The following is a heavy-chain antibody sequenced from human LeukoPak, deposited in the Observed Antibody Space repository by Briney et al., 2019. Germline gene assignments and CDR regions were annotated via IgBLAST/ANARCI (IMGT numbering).Heavy chain of an antibody. V-gene: IGHV4-61*02. CDR3: ATSYYYDSSGYYLDFDY. D-gene: IGHD3-22*01. J-gene: IGHJ4*02. Sequence: SQTLSLTCTVSGGSISSGSYYWSWIRQPAGKGLEWIGRIYTSGSTNYNPSLKSRVTISVDTSKNQFSLKLSSVTAADTAVYYCATSYYYDSSGYYLDFDYWGQGTLVTVSS. CDR2: IYTSGST. CDR1: GGSISSGSYY.